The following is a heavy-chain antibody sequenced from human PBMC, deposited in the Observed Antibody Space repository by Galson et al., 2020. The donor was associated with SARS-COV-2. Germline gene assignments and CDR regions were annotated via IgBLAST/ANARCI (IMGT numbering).Heavy chain of an antibody. CDR3: ARAVGCYMASRMYYFDY. J-gene: IGHJ4*02. V-gene: IGHV4-31*03. CDR1: GGSISSGGYY. Sequence: ASETLSLTCPVSGGSISSGGYYWSWIRQHPGKGLEWIGYIYYSGRTYYNPSLKSRVTISVDTSKNQFSLKLSSVTAADTAVYYCARAVGCYMASRMYYFDYWGQGTLVTVSS. D-gene: IGHD2-2*02. CDR2: IYYSGRT.